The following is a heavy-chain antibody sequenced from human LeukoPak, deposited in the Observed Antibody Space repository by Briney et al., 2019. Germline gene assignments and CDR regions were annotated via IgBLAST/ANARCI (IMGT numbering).Heavy chain of an antibody. J-gene: IGHJ4*02. CDR1: GFSFGDYT. CDR2: IRTNVYGGTT. Sequence: PGRSLRLSCTGSGFSFGDYTITWVRQAPGKGLEWLGFIRTNVYGGTTEYAASVKGRFTISRDDFKSIAHLQMNSLKIEDTALYLCIRDVPSGGYSHGCFDYWGQGTLVTVSS. V-gene: IGHV3-49*04. D-gene: IGHD5-18*01. CDR3: IRDVPSGGYSHGCFDY.